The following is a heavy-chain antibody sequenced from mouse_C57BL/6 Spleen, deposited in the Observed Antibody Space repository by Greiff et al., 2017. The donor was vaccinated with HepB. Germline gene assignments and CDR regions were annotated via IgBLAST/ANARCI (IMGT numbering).Heavy chain of an antibody. V-gene: IGHV1-37*01. CDR1: GYSFTGYF. Sequence: DVQLQESGPELVKPGASVKISCKASGYSFTGYFMNWVKQSHGKSLEWIGRIYPYNGDTFYNQKFKGKATLTVDKSSSTAHMERRSLTSEDFVVYDCARSITTVVANDWYVDVWGTGTTVTVSS. CDR3: ARSITTVVANDWYVDV. J-gene: IGHJ1*03. D-gene: IGHD1-1*01. CDR2: IYPYNGDT.